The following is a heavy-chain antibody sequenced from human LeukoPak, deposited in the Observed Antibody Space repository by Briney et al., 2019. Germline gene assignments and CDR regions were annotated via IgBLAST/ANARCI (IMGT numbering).Heavy chain of an antibody. CDR3: ARKQYSGYDIYAFDI. J-gene: IGHJ3*02. Sequence: SETLSLTCTGAGGSISSYYWSWIRQPAGKGLEWIGRTYTSGSTNYNHSLKSRVTMSVDTSKNQFSLKLSSVTAADTAVYYCARKQYSGYDIYAFDIWGQGTMVTVSS. CDR2: TYTSGST. CDR1: GGSISSYY. V-gene: IGHV4-4*07. D-gene: IGHD5-12*01.